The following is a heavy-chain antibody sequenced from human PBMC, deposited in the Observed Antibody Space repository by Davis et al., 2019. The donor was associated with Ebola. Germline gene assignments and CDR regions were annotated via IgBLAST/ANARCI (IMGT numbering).Heavy chain of an antibody. CDR1: GFSSSSYW. J-gene: IGHJ4*02. CDR2: TYRDGSST. D-gene: IGHD4-17*01. CDR3: TRNFDYDDYF. V-gene: IGHV3-74*01. Sequence: HTGGSLRLSCAASGFSSSSYWMHWVRQAPGNGLVWVARTYRDGSSTFYADSVEGRFTLSRDNAKNTLYLQMNSLRAEDTAVYYCTRNFDYDDYFWGQGTLVTVSS.